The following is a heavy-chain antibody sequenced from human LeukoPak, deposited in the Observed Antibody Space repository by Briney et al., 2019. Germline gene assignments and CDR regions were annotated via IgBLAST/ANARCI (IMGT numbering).Heavy chain of an antibody. J-gene: IGHJ4*02. CDR1: GFSFSGYW. D-gene: IGHD6-19*01. CDR3: AMYTSGWYVYY. V-gene: IGHV3-74*01. Sequence: PGGSLRLSCAASGFSFSGYWMHWVRQAPGKGLVWVSRIIGDGSFTNYADSVKGRFTISRDNAKNSLFLQMNSLRVEDTAVYYCAMYTSGWYVYYWGQGTLVTVSS. CDR2: IIGDGSFT.